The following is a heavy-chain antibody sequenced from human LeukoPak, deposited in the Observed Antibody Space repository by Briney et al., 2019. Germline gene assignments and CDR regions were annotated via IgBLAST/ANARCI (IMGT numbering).Heavy chain of an antibody. CDR1: GGSISSGSYY. Sequence: SQTLSLTCTVSGGSISSGSYYWSWIRQPAGKGLEWIVRIYTSGSTNYNPSLKSRVTISVDTSKNQFSLKLSSVTAADTAVYYCARAPNHYYDYVWGSYRYDAFDIWGQGTMVTVSS. J-gene: IGHJ3*02. CDR3: ARAPNHYYDYVWGSYRYDAFDI. D-gene: IGHD3-16*02. CDR2: IYTSGST. V-gene: IGHV4-61*02.